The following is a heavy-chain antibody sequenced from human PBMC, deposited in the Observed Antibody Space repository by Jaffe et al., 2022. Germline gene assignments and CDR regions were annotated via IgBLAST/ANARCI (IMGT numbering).Heavy chain of an antibody. CDR2: IYHSGST. Sequence: QLQLQESGSGLVKPSQTLSLTCAVSGGSISSGGYSWSWIRQPPGKGLEWIGYIYHSGSTYYNPSLKSRVTISVDRSKNQFSLKLSSVTAADTAVYYCARGKGDYTDYWGQGTLVTVSS. V-gene: IGHV4-30-2*01. D-gene: IGHD4-17*01. J-gene: IGHJ4*02. CDR1: GGSISSGGYS. CDR3: ARGKGDYTDY.